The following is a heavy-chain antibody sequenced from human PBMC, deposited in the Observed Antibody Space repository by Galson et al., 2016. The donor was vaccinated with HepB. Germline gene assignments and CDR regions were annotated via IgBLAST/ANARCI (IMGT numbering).Heavy chain of an antibody. V-gene: IGHV3-11*01. Sequence: SLRLSCAASGFIFRDYYMSWLRQAPGKGPEWLCYISTSGYTIYYADSVTGRFTISRDNAKNSLYLQMDRLRVEDTAVYYCAIAVGDAAGPASFYNLWGQGTMVSVSS. CDR1: GFIFRDYY. J-gene: IGHJ3*01. CDR3: AIAVGDAAGPASFYNL. D-gene: IGHD3-10*01. CDR2: ISTSGYTI.